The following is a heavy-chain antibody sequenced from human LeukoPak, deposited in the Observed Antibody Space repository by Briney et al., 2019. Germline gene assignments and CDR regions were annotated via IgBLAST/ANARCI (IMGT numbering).Heavy chain of an antibody. CDR1: GFTFSSYA. D-gene: IGHD6-13*01. J-gene: IGHJ4*02. CDR2: ISGSGGIT. CDR3: AKEGYSSSWNADFDY. V-gene: IGHV3-23*01. Sequence: GGSLRLSCAASGFTFSSYAMSWVRQAPGKGLEWVSAISGSGGITYYADSVKGRFSISRDNSKNTLYLQMNSLRAEDTAVYYCAKEGYSSSWNADFDYWGQGTLVIVSS.